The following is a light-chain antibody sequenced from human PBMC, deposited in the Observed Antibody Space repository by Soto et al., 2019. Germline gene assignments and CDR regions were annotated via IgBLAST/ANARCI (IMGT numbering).Light chain of an antibody. CDR1: SSDVGGYNY. J-gene: IGLJ1*01. Sequence: SVLTKPASVTGFPGRSITISCTGTSSDVGGYNYVSWYQQHPGKAPKLMIYDVSDRPSGVSNRFSGSKSGNTASLTISGLQAEDEADYFCSSYTSSSTPFVFGTGTKVTVL. V-gene: IGLV2-14*03. CDR2: DVS. CDR3: SSYTSSSTPFV.